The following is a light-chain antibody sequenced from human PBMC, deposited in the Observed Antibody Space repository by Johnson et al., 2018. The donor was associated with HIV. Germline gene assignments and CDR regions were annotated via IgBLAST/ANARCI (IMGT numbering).Light chain of an antibody. V-gene: IGLV1-51*01. CDR3: GVWESSLRPHYV. J-gene: IGLJ1*01. Sequence: QPVLTQPPSVSAAPGQKVTISCSGSSSNIGNNYVSWYQQLPGTAPKLLIYDNNKRPSGIPDRFSGSKSGTSATLGITGLQTGDEADYYFGVWESSLRPHYVFGTGTTITVL. CDR2: DNN. CDR1: SSNIGNNY.